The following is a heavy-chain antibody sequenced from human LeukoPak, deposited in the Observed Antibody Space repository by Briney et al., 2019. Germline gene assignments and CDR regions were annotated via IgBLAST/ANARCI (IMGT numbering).Heavy chain of an antibody. D-gene: IGHD3-9*01. CDR3: ARGSYDILTD. CDR1: GFTFDDYA. V-gene: IGHV3-9*01. J-gene: IGHJ4*02. CDR2: ISWNSGSI. Sequence: TGGSLRLSCAASGFTFDDYAMHWVRQAPGKGLEWVSGISWNSGSIGYADSVKGRFTISRDNAKNSLYLQMNSLRAEDTALYYCARGSYDILTDWGQGTLVTVSS.